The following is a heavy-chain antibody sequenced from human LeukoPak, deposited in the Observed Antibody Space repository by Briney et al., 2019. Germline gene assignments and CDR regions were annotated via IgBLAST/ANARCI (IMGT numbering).Heavy chain of an antibody. V-gene: IGHV3-7*03. CDR2: INHNGNVN. CDR1: GFTFSSYW. D-gene: IGHD3-22*01. J-gene: IGHJ4*02. CDR3: ARVSSSGYYYLDY. Sequence: PGGSLRLSCAASGFTFSSYWMNWARQAPGKGLEWVASINHNGNVNYYVDSVKGRFTISRDNAKNSLYLQMSNLRAEDTAVYYCARVSSSGYYYLDYWGQGTLVTVSS.